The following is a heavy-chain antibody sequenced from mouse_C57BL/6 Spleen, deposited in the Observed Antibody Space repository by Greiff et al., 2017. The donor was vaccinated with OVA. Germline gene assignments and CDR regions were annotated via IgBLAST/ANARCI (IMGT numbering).Heavy chain of an antibody. V-gene: IGHV1-69*01. J-gene: IGHJ1*03. CDR1: GYTFTSYW. CDR2: IDPSDSYT. CDR3: ARYYGSRGYFDV. D-gene: IGHD1-1*01. Sequence: VQLQQPGAELVMPGASVKLSCKASGYTFTSYWMHWVKQRPGQGLEWIGEIDPSDSYTNYNQKFKGKSTLTVDKSSSTAYMQLSSLTSEDSAVYYCARYYGSRGYFDVWGTGTTVTVSS.